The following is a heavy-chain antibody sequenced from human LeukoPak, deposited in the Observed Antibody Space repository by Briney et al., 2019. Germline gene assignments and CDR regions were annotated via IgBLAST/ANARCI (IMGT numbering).Heavy chain of an antibody. V-gene: IGHV3-30*18. CDR1: GFTFSSYG. Sequence: GGSLRLSCAASGFTFSSYGMHWVRQAPGKGLEWVAVISYDGSNKYYADSVKGRFTISRDNSKNTLYLQMNSLRDEDTAVYYCAKDPRTGAVTGISYFDYWGQGTLVTVSS. J-gene: IGHJ4*02. CDR2: ISYDGSNK. CDR3: AKDPRTGAVTGISYFDY. D-gene: IGHD6-19*01.